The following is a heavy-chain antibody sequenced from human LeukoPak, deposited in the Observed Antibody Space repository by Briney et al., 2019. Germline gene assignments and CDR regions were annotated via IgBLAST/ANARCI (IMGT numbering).Heavy chain of an antibody. J-gene: IGHJ4*02. CDR3: ARAEDDYGDSAAYFDY. CDR1: GYTFTSYY. Sequence: ASVKVSCKASGYTFTSYYMHWVRQAPGQGLEWMGIINPSGGSTSYAQKFQGRVTMTRDTSTSTVYMELSSLRSEDTAVYYCARAEDDYGDSAAYFDYWGQGTLVTVSS. CDR2: INPSGGST. V-gene: IGHV1-46*01. D-gene: IGHD4-17*01.